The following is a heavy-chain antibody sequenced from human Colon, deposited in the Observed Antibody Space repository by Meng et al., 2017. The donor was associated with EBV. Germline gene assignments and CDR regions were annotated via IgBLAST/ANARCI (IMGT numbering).Heavy chain of an antibody. D-gene: IGHD4-17*01. CDR1: GGSFSGYY. CDR2: INHSEST. V-gene: IGHV4-34*01. Sequence: VPVQQWGAGLLQPSETLSLTCAVSGGSFSGYYWSWIRQAPGKGLEWIGEINHSESTKFNPSLESRVSISVDTSENQVSLKLTSVTAADTAVYYCARRTTVNLRSFDSWGQGTLVTVSS. CDR3: ARRTTVNLRSFDS. J-gene: IGHJ4*02.